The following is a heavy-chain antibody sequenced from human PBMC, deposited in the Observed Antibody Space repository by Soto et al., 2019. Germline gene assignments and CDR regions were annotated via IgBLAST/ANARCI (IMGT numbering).Heavy chain of an antibody. J-gene: IGHJ4*02. CDR2: ISGSGSTT. CDR1: GFTFSDYY. Sequence: SLRLSCTAXGFTFSDYYMSWIRQAPGKGLEWLAYISGSGSTTYYTDSVKGRFAISRDNARTSLYLQINSLRVEDSAVYYCARSSLTYFEFWGQGTLVTVSS. V-gene: IGHV3-11*01. CDR3: ARSSLTYFEF.